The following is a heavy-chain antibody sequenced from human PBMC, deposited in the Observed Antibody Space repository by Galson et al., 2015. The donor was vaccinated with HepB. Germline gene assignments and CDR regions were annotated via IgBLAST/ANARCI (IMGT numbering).Heavy chain of an antibody. CDR2: ISSNGGST. Sequence: SLRLSCAASGFTFSSYAMHWVRQAPGKGLEYVSAISSNGGSTYYADSVKGRFTISRDNSKNTLYLQMSSLRAEDTAVYHCVKYQGEAHAFDIWGQGTMVTVSS. V-gene: IGHV3-64D*06. J-gene: IGHJ3*02. CDR1: GFTFSSYA. CDR3: VKYQGEAHAFDI. D-gene: IGHD2-2*01.